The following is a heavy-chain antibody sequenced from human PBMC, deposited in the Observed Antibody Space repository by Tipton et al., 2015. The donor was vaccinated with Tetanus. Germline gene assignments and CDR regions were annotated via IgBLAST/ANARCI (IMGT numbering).Heavy chain of an antibody. V-gene: IGHV3-33*01. D-gene: IGHD2-15*01. CDR1: GFIFSSYG. CDR3: AREADCSGGSCFSGDFDN. Sequence: SLRLSYAASGFIFSSYGIHWVRQAPGKGLEWVAVSWYDGTDKYYADSVKGRFTISRDNSENTLYLQMNSLRAEDTAVYYCAREADCSGGSCFSGDFDNWGQGTQVTVSS. J-gene: IGHJ4*02. CDR2: SWYDGTDK.